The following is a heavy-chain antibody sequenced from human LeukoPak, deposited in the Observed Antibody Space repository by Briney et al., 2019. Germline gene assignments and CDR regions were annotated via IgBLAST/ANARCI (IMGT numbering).Heavy chain of an antibody. CDR1: GGPISSSTYY. Sequence: KPSETLSLTCTVSGGPISSSTYYWGWVRQPPGKGLECIGSIYYSGSTNYNPSLKSRVTISVDTSKNQFSLKLSSVTAADTAVYYCARRIRDYYDSSGYYSGPIDYWGQGTLVTVSS. D-gene: IGHD3-22*01. J-gene: IGHJ4*02. CDR2: IYYSGST. CDR3: ARRIRDYYDSSGYYSGPIDY. V-gene: IGHV4-39*07.